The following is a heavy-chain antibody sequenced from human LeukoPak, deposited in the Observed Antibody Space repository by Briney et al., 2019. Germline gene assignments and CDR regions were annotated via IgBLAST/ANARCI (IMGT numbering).Heavy chain of an antibody. V-gene: IGHV1-8*01. J-gene: IGHJ5*02. Sequence: ASVKVSFKASSYTFTSYDINWVRQATGQGLEWVGWMNPNSGNTGYAQKFQGRVTMTRNTSISTAYMELSSLRSGDSVVYYCARAPPARRYCSSTSCYPNRFDPWGQGTLVTVSA. CDR1: SYTFTSYD. D-gene: IGHD2-2*01. CDR2: MNPNSGNT. CDR3: ARAPPARRYCSSTSCYPNRFDP.